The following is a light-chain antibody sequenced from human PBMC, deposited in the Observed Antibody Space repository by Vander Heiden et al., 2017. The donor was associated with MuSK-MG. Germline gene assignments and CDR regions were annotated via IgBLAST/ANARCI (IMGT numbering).Light chain of an antibody. Sequence: DIQMTQSPASLSASVGDRVTITCRASQDISKYLAWYQQRPGKVPKLLIYAASTLQSGVPSRFSGSGSGTDFTLTISSLQPEDVATYYCQKENSAPLTFGGGTKVEI. V-gene: IGKV1-27*01. CDR3: QKENSAPLT. CDR2: AAS. J-gene: IGKJ4*01. CDR1: QDISKY.